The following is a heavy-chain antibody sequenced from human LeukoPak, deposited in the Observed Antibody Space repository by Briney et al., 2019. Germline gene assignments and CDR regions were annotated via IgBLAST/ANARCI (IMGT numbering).Heavy chain of an antibody. CDR1: GYTSTSYY. CDR3: ARGGSQPVDAFDI. D-gene: IGHD2-2*01. Sequence: ASVKVSCKASGYTSTSYYMHWVRQAPGQGLEWMGIINPSGGSTSYAQKFQGRVTMTRDMSTSTVYMELSSLRSEDTAVYYCARGGSQPVDAFDIWGQGTMVTVSS. V-gene: IGHV1-46*01. CDR2: INPSGGST. J-gene: IGHJ3*02.